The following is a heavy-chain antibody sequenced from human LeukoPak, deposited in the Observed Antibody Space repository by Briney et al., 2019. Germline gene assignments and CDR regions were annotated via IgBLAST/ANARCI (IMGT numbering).Heavy chain of an antibody. CDR3: ARGCSGRSCYSAFDY. Sequence: GGSLRLSCAASGFTFSSYAMSWVRQAPGKGLEWVSLIYSSANTYYADSVKGRFTISRDISKNTLSLQMKSLRPDDTAVYYCARGCSGRSCYSAFDYWGQGTLVTVSS. J-gene: IGHJ4*02. CDR2: IYSSANT. V-gene: IGHV3-53*05. CDR1: GFTFSSYA. D-gene: IGHD2-15*01.